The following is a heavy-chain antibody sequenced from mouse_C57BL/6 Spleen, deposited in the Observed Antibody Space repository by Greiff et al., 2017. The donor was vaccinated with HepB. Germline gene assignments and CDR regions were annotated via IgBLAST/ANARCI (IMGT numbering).Heavy chain of an antibody. V-gene: IGHV1-80*01. Sequence: QVQLTESGAELVKPGASVKISCKASGYAFSSYWMNWVKQRPGKGLEWIGQIYPGDGDTNYNGKFKGKATLTADKSSSTAYMQLSSLTSEDSAVYFCAPYYYGSSYVGFAYWGQGTLVTVSA. J-gene: IGHJ3*01. CDR1: GYAFSSYW. CDR2: IYPGDGDT. D-gene: IGHD1-1*01. CDR3: APYYYGSSYVGFAY.